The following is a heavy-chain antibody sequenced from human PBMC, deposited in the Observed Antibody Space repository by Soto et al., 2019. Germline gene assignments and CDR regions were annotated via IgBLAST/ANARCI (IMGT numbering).Heavy chain of an antibody. D-gene: IGHD5-12*01. CDR2: IIPIFGTA. Sequence: GASVKVSCKASGYTFTSYGISWVRQAPGQGLEWMGGIIPIFGTANYAQKFQGRVTITADKSTSTAYMELSSLRSEDTAVYYCATGRQYSGYDLGTWGQGTLVTVSS. J-gene: IGHJ5*02. V-gene: IGHV1-69*06. CDR3: ATGRQYSGYDLGT. CDR1: GYTFTSYG.